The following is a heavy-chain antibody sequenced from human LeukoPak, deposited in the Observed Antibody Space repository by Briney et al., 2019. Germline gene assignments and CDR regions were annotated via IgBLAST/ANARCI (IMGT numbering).Heavy chain of an antibody. Sequence: GGSLRLSCAASGFTFSSFEMTWVRQAPGKGLEWVSYISTGGSTIYYADSVKGRFTISRDNAKNSLYLQINSLRAEDTAVYYCARDYCSGGSCYDFWGQGTLVTVSS. CDR1: GFTFSSFE. D-gene: IGHD2-15*01. CDR3: ARDYCSGGSCYDF. J-gene: IGHJ4*02. V-gene: IGHV3-48*03. CDR2: ISTGGSTI.